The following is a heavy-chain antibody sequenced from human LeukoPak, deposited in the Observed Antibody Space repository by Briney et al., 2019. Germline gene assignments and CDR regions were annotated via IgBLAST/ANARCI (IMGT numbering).Heavy chain of an antibody. J-gene: IGHJ3*02. Sequence: GGSLRLSCVASGLTFSNAWMTWVRQAPGKGLEWVGLIRSKTDGGTTDYAAPLKDRFTILRDDSKSTLFLQMNSLKADDTAVYYCATDTATEARHIWGQGTTATVSS. CDR2: IRSKTDGGTT. V-gene: IGHV3-15*01. CDR1: GLTFSNAW. CDR3: ATDTATEARHI. D-gene: IGHD2-21*02.